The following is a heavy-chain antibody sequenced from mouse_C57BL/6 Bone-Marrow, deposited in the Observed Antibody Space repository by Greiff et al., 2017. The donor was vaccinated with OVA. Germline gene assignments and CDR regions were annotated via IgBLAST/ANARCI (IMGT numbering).Heavy chain of an antibody. D-gene: IGHD2-2*01. Sequence: EVKLMESGGGLVKPGGSLKLSCAASGFTFSDYGMHWVRQAPEKGLEWVAYISSGSSTIYYADTVKGRFTISRDNAKNTLFLQMTSLRSEDTAMYYCAREGSSMVTTHYWGQGTTLTVSS. CDR2: ISSGSSTI. CDR1: GFTFSDYG. V-gene: IGHV5-17*01. CDR3: AREGSSMVTTHY. J-gene: IGHJ2*01.